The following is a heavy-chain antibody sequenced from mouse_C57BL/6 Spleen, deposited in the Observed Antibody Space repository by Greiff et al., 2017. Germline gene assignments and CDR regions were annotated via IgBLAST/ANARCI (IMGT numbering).Heavy chain of an antibody. CDR1: GYAFSSSW. CDR2: IYPGDGDT. CDR3: ARYRSYYFDY. Sequence: QVHLQQSGPELVKPGASVKISCKASGYAFSSSWMNWVKQRPGKGLEWIGRIYPGDGDTNYNGKFKGKATLTADKSSSTAYMQLSSLTSEDSAVYFCARYRSYYFDYWGQGTTRTVSS. J-gene: IGHJ2*01. V-gene: IGHV1-82*01.